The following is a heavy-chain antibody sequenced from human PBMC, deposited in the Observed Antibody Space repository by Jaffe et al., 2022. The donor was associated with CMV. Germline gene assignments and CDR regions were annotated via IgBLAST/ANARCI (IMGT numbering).Heavy chain of an antibody. V-gene: IGHV3-73*01. CDR1: GFTFSGSA. CDR2: IRSKANSYAT. D-gene: IGHD1-26*01. J-gene: IGHJ4*02. CDR3: TRPENSGSYSDY. Sequence: EVQLVESGGGLVQPGGSLKLSCAASGFTFSGSAMHWVRQASGKGLEWVGRIRSKANSYATAYAASVKGRFTISRDDSKNTAYLQMNSLKTEDTAVYYCTRPENSGSYSDYWGQGTLVTVSS.